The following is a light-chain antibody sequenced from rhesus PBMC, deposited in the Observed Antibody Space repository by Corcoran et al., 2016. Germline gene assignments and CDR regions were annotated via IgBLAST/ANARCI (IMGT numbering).Light chain of an antibody. CDR3: LQYNTDPFP. V-gene: IGKV1-43*02. CDR1: QGISTY. CDR2: SAS. Sequence: DIQMTQSPSSLSASEGDRVTITCRASQGISTYLNWYQQKPGKAPKRLIFSASSLESGVPSRFIGSGSETDFTLPISSLQPEDFATYYCLQYNTDPFPFGPGTKLDIK. J-gene: IGKJ3*01.